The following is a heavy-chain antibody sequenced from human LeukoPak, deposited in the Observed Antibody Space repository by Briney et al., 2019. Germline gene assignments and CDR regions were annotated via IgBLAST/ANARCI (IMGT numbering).Heavy chain of an antibody. CDR1: GGSISSYY. J-gene: IGHJ4*02. CDR3: ARDPPHYDFWSGYYVDY. CDR2: IYYSGST. D-gene: IGHD3-3*01. V-gene: IGHV4-59*01. Sequence: PSETLSLTCTVSGGSISSYYWSWIWQPPGKGLEWIGYIYYSGSTNYNPSLKSRVTISVDTSKNQFSLKLSSVTAADTAVYYCARDPPHYDFWSGYYVDYWGQGTLVTVSS.